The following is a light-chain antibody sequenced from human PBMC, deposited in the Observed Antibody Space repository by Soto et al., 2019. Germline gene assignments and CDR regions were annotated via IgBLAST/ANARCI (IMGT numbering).Light chain of an antibody. V-gene: IGKV3-11*01. J-gene: IGKJ4*01. CDR3: QQRSQWPPLT. CDR2: DAS. Sequence: EIVLTQSPGTLSLSPGERATLSCRASQSISNYLAWYQHKPGQAPRLLISDASERASGVPARFSGSGAGTDFTLTISRLEPEDFGVYYCQQRSQWPPLTFGGGTTVEIK. CDR1: QSISNY.